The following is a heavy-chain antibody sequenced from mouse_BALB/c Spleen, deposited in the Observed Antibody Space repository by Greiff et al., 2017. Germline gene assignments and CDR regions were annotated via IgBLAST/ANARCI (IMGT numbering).Heavy chain of an antibody. CDR2: INPYNDGT. V-gene: IGHV1-14*01. Sequence: VQLLQSGPGLVKPGASVKLSCKASGYTFTSYVMQWVKQKPGQGLEWIGSINPYNDGTKYNEKFKGKATLTSDKPSSTAYMQLSSLTSEDSAVYYCAKGLRPTMDYWGQGTSVTVAS. CDR3: AKGLRPTMDY. D-gene: IGHD1-2*01. J-gene: IGHJ4*01. CDR1: GYTFTSYV.